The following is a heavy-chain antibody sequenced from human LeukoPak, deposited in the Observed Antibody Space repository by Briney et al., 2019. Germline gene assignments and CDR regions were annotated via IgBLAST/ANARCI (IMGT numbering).Heavy chain of an antibody. CDR2: ISGSGGST. V-gene: IGHV3-23*01. CDR3: AKDRSLGISSY. CDR1: GFTFSSYA. J-gene: IGHJ4*02. Sequence: GSLRLSCAASGFTFSSYAMSWVRQAPGKGLEWVSAISGSGGSTYYADSVKGRFTITRDNSKNTLYLQMNSLRAEDTAVYYCAKDRSLGISSYWGQGTLVTVSS. D-gene: IGHD7-27*01.